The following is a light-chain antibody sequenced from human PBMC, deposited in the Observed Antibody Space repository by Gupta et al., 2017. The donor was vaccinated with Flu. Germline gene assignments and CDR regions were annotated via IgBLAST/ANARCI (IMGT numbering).Light chain of an antibody. J-gene: IGLJ1*01. Sequence: QSALTQPTSVSGSPGQSITISCTGTSSDVGAYNSVSWYQQRPGEVTRLILYEVTRRSGVSNRFSGSKSGNTASLTISGLQPEDAADYYCCSYSGTHPFVFGSGTKVTVL. CDR3: CSYSGTHPFV. CDR1: SSDVGAYNS. V-gene: IGLV2-14*01. CDR2: EV.